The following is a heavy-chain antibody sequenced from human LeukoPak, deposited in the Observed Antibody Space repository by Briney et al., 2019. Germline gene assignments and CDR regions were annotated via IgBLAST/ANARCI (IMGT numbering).Heavy chain of an antibody. CDR3: ARGLMDV. Sequence: SETLSLTCTVSGDSISGYYWSWIRQPPRKGLEWIGYIYTSGSTNYNPSLKSRVTISIDTSKNQFSLKLSSVTAADTAVYYCARGLMDVWGKGTTVTVPS. D-gene: IGHD3-16*01. CDR2: IYTSGST. V-gene: IGHV4-4*09. J-gene: IGHJ6*04. CDR1: GDSISGYY.